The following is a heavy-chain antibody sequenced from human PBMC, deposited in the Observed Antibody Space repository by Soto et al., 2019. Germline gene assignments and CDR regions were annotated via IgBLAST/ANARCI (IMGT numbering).Heavy chain of an antibody. Sequence: EVQLVESGGGLVQPGVSLRLSCAASGFSFSDSAMHWVRQASGKGLEWIASIRSKANSYLIAYDESVRGRFIISRDDSKNTAYLQMNDLNTEDTAIYYCARGGEMGLNDYWCQGTPVTVS. J-gene: IGHJ4*02. CDR1: GFSFSDSA. D-gene: IGHD1-26*01. V-gene: IGHV3-73*02. CDR2: IRSKANSYLI. CDR3: ARGGEMGLNDY.